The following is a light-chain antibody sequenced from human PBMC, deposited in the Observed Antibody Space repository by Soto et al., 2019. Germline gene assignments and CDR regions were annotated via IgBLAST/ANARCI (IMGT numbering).Light chain of an antibody. CDR1: QSVSRSY. Sequence: EIVLTQSPGTLSLSPGERATLSCMASQSVSRSYLAWYQQKPGQAPRLLIYGASSRATGIPDRFSGSESGTDLTLTISRLEPEEFAVYYCQQYGSSPRTFGEGTKVEIK. CDR3: QQYGSSPRT. J-gene: IGKJ1*01. CDR2: GAS. V-gene: IGKV3-20*01.